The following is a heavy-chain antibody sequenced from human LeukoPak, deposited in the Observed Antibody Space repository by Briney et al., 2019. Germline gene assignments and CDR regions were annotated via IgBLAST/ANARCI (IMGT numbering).Heavy chain of an antibody. CDR1: GGSISSGSYY. V-gene: IGHV4-61*02. CDR2: IYTSGST. CDR3: ARQKWAVVTAPYYFDY. J-gene: IGHJ4*02. D-gene: IGHD5-18*01. Sequence: SETLSLXCTVSGGSISSGSYYWSWIRQPAGKGLEWIGRIYTSGSTNYNPSLKSRVTISVDTSKNQFSLKLSSVTAADTAVYYCARQKWAVVTAPYYFDYWGQGTLVTVSS.